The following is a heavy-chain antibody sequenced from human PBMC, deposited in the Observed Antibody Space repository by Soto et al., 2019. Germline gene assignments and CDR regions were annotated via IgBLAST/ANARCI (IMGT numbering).Heavy chain of an antibody. J-gene: IGHJ4*02. CDR2: ISNDGSDT. V-gene: IGHV3-74*01. CDR1: GLPFGDNW. Sequence: PGGSLRLSCAASGLPFGDNWMHWVRQAPGKGLVWVSRISNDGSDTTYADSVRGRFTVSRDNAKNTLYLQMNSLRAEDTAVYYCTKANRYCSGANCFTFDYWGLGTLVTVSS. D-gene: IGHD2-15*01. CDR3: TKANRYCSGANCFTFDY.